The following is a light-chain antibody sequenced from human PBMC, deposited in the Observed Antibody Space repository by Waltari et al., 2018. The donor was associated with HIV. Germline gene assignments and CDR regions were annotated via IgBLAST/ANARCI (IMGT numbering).Light chain of an antibody. CDR2: GAS. CDR1: QSVSSN. Sequence: EIVMTQSPATLSVSPGEKVPLSCRASQSVSSNLVWYQQKPGQAPRLLIYGASTRAAGIPARFSGSGAGTEFTLTISSLQSEDFAVYYCQQYHNWPRTFGQGTKVEIK. J-gene: IGKJ1*01. CDR3: QQYHNWPRT. V-gene: IGKV3-15*01.